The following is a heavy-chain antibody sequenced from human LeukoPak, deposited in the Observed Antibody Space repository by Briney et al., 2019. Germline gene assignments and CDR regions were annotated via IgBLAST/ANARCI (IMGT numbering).Heavy chain of an antibody. J-gene: IGHJ4*02. CDR1: GDSIRNGDYF. Sequence: KPSETLSLTCTVTGDSIRNGDYFWNWIRQSPGKGLEWIGYMYHSGTTSYNPSLEGRFTIFVDTSTNQLSLRLTSVTAADTAVYYCARDPGRDYYDGSDYWRVPYYFDYWGPGILVTVSS. CDR3: ARDPGRDYYDGSDYWRVPYYFDY. CDR2: MYHSGTT. V-gene: IGHV4-30-4*08. D-gene: IGHD3-22*01.